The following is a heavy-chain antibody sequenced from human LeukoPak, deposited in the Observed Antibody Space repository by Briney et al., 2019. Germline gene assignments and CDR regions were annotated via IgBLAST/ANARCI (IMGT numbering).Heavy chain of an antibody. Sequence: GGSLRLSCTASGFTFNSYGMHWVRQAPGKGREWVAVIWYEGSKIYYADCVKGRFTIYRDDYKNTLYLQMNTLRADDTAVYHFSKVRGGSPYDVALDFWDQGTMVTVSS. CDR1: GFTFNSYG. D-gene: IGHD1-26*01. CDR2: IWYEGSKI. CDR3: SKVRGGSPYDVALDF. J-gene: IGHJ3*01. V-gene: IGHV3-33*06.